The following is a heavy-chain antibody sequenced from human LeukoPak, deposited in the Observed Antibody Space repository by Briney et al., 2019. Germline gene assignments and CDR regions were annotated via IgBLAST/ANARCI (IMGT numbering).Heavy chain of an antibody. J-gene: IGHJ3*02. CDR2: ISYDGSNK. Sequence: GGSLRLSCAASGFTFSSYGMHWVRQAPGKGLEWVAVISYDGSNKYYADSVKGRFTISRDNSKNTLYLQMNSLRAEDTAVYYCAKDGWTDAFDIWGQGTIVTVSS. CDR3: AKDGWTDAFDI. V-gene: IGHV3-30*18. D-gene: IGHD6-19*01. CDR1: GFTFSSYG.